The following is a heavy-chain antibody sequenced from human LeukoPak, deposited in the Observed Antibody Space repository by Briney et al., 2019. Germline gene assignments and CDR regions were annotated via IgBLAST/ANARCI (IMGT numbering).Heavy chain of an antibody. D-gene: IGHD6-13*01. CDR3: ARAGYTSTWTFDY. J-gene: IGHJ4*02. CDR2: IYSTGST. CDR1: GGSIRSYF. Sequence: ASETPSLTCSVSGGSIRSYFWSWIRQSAGRGLEHIGRIYSTGSTNYSPSLKSRVSMSVDTSKNQFSLTLRSVTAADTAIYYCARAGYTSTWTFDYWGQGILVTVSS. V-gene: IGHV4-4*07.